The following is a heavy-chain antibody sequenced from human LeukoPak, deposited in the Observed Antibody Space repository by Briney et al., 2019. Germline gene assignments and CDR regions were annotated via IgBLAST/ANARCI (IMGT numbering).Heavy chain of an antibody. CDR2: ISSSSSYI. V-gene: IGHV3-21*01. CDR3: ARDLTVTDYFDY. CDR1: GFTFSSYG. J-gene: IGHJ4*02. Sequence: RPGGSLRLSCAASGFTFSSYGMHWVRQAPGKGLEWVSSISSSSSYIYYADSVKGRFTISRDNAKNSLYLQMNSLRAEDTAVYYCARDLTVTDYFDYWGQGTLVTVSS. D-gene: IGHD4-17*01.